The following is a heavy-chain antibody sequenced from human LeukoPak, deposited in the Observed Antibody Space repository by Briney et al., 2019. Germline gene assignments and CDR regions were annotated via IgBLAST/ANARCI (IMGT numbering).Heavy chain of an antibody. V-gene: IGHV3-23*01. CDR2: ISGSGGST. D-gene: IGHD4-17*01. CDR3: TKRSSTVTPKTYYFDY. J-gene: IGHJ4*02. Sequence: GGSLRLSCAASGFTFSSYAVSWVRQAPGKGLEWVSSISGSGGSTYSADSVKGRFTISRDNSKNTLYLQMNSLRADDTAVYYCTKRSSTVTPKTYYFDYWGQGTLVTVSS. CDR1: GFTFSSYA.